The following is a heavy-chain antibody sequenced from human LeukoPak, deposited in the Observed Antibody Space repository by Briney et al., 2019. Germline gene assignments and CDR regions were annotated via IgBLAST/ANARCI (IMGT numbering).Heavy chain of an antibody. D-gene: IGHD3-3*01. CDR1: GFTFSSYSMN. J-gene: IGHJ3*02. V-gene: IGHV4-39*01. CDR3: ARPPELIFGVDDAFDI. CDR2: IYYSGST. Sequence: GSLRLSCAASGFTFSSYSMNWVRQAPGKGLEWIGSIYYSGSTYYNPSLKSRVTISVDTSKNQFSLKLSSVTAADTAVYYCARPPELIFGVDDAFDIWGQGTMVTVSS.